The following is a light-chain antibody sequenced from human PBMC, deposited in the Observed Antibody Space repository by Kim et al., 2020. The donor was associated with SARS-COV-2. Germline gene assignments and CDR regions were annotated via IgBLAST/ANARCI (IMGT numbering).Light chain of an antibody. CDR3: CSYAGSSSWV. V-gene: IGLV2-23*01. CDR2: EGS. J-gene: IGLJ3*02. CDR1: SSDVGSYNL. Sequence: GQSITISCTRTSSDVGSYNLVSWYQQHPGKAPKLMIYEGSKRPSGVSNRFSGSKSGNTASLTISGLQAEDEADYYCCSYAGSSSWVFGGGTQLTVL.